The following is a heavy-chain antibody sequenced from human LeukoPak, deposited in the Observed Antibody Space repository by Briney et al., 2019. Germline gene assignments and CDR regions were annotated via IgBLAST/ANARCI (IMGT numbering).Heavy chain of an antibody. CDR1: GFTFSSYS. CDR3: AREREYYYDSSGYYPLTYYFDY. V-gene: IGHV3-48*04. CDR2: ISSSSSTI. J-gene: IGHJ4*02. D-gene: IGHD3-22*01. Sequence: GGSLRLSCAASGFTFSSYSMNWVRQAPGKGLEWVSYISSSSSTIYYADSVKGRFTISRDNAKNSPYLQMNSLRAEDTAVYYCAREREYYYDSSGYYPLTYYFDYWGQGILVTVSS.